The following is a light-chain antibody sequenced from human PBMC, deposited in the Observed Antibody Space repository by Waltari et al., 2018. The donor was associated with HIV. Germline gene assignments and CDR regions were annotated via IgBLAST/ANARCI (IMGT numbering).Light chain of an antibody. J-gene: IGLJ1*01. CDR1: SSNIGSNP. CDR3: AAWDDSLHGYV. V-gene: IGLV1-44*01. CDR2: SNN. Sequence: PPSASGTPGQRVTISCSGSSSNIGSNPINWYRQLPGTAPKLLIYSNNQWPSGVPDRFSGSKSGTSASLAISGLQSEDEADYYCAAWDDSLHGYVFGTGTKVTVV.